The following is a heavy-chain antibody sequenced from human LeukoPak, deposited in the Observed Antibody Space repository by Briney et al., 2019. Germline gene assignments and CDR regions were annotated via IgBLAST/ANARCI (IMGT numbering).Heavy chain of an antibody. CDR3: ARDDGGWYGIGY. V-gene: IGHV4-61*01. CDR2: IYYSGST. J-gene: IGHJ4*02. CDR1: GGSVSSGSYY. Sequence: SETLSLTCTVSGGSVSSGSYYWSWIRQPPGKGLEWIGYIYYSGSTNYNPSLKSRVTISVDTSKNQFSLKLSSVTAADTAVYYCARDDGGWYGIGYWGQGTLVTVSS. D-gene: IGHD6-19*01.